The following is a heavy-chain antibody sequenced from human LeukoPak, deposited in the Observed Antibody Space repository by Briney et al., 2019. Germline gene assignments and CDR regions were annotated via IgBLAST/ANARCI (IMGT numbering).Heavy chain of an antibody. D-gene: IGHD6-13*01. V-gene: IGHV4-38-2*02. Sequence: PSETLSLTCTVSDYSISSDDYWGWIRQPPGKGLEWIGSIFHSGSLYYNPSLKSRVTISVDTSKNQFSLKLSSVTAADTAVYFCARAYSSSWYFNWFDPWGQGTQVTVSS. J-gene: IGHJ5*02. CDR3: ARAYSSSWYFNWFDP. CDR1: DYSISSDDY. CDR2: IFHSGSL.